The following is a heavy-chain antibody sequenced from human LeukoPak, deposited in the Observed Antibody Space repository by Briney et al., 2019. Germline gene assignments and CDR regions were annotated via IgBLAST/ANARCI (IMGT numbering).Heavy chain of an antibody. CDR2: IWYDGSNK. J-gene: IGHJ4*02. CDR3: ARDWNSSGQLI. CDR1: GFTFSSYG. Sequence: GRSLRLSCAASGFTFSSYGMHWVRQAPGKGLEWVAVIWYDGSNKYYVDSVKGRFTISRDNSKNTLYLQMNSLRAEDTAVYYCARDWNSSGQLIWGQGTLVTVSS. V-gene: IGHV3-33*01. D-gene: IGHD3-22*01.